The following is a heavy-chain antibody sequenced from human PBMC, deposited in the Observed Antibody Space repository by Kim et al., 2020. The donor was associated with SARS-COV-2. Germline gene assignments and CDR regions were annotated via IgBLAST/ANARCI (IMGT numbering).Heavy chain of an antibody. D-gene: IGHD3-9*01. CDR2: IDYSGDT. V-gene: IGHV4-39*01. CDR3: ARHPVYLDWHSNEFDP. J-gene: IGHJ5*02. CDR1: GGSLSSSTHY. Sequence: SETLSLTCTVSGGSLSSSTHYWGWIRQPPWKRLEWIGSIDYSGDTYYNPSLKSRGTISVDTSKKQFSLKLSSGTAAHTAVYNGARHPVYLDWHSNEFDP.